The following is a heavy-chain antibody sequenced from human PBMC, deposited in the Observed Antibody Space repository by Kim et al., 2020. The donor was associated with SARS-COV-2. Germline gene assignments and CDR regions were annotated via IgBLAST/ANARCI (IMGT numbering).Heavy chain of an antibody. CDR2: INHSGST. CDR3: ARGTDCSSTSCSDY. J-gene: IGHJ4*02. Sequence: SETLSLTCAVYGGSFSGYYWSWIRQPPGKGLEWIGEINHSGSTNYNPSLKSRVTISVDTSKNQFSLKLSSVTAADTAVYYCARGTDCSSTSCSDYWGQGTLVTVSS. V-gene: IGHV4-34*01. D-gene: IGHD2-2*01. CDR1: GGSFSGYY.